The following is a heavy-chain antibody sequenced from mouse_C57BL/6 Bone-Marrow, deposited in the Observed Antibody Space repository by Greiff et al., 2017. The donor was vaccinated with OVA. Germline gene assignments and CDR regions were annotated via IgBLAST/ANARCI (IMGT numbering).Heavy chain of an antibody. J-gene: IGHJ2*01. CDR2: IYPGSGNT. Sequence: QVQLKESGPELVKPGASVKISCKASGYTFTDYYITWVKQRPGQGLEWIGWIYPGSGNTKYNEKFKGKATLTVDTSSSTAYMQLSSLTSEDSAVYFGARGDWDYFDYWGQGTTLTVSS. CDR1: GYTFTDYY. D-gene: IGHD4-1*01. CDR3: ARGDWDYFDY. V-gene: IGHV1-84*01.